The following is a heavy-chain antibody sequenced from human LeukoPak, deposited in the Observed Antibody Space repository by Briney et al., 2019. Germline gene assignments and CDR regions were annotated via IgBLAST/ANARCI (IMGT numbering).Heavy chain of an antibody. CDR3: VEEAGSVAGRFDH. J-gene: IGHJ4*02. CDR1: GLIFSNYG. CDR2: IQYDGISK. V-gene: IGHV3-30*02. D-gene: IGHD6-19*01. Sequence: GGSLRLSCAASGLIFSNYGMHWVRQAPGKGLEWVTFIQYDGISKYYADSVKGRFTISRDNSKNTLYLQMNSLRPGDTTVYYCVEEAGSVAGRFDHWGQGNMVTVSS.